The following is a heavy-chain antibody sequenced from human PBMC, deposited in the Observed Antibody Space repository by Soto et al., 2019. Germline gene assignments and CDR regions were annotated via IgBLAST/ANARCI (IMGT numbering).Heavy chain of an antibody. J-gene: IGHJ3*02. D-gene: IGHD3-9*01. CDR2: IWYDGSNK. CDR1: GFTFSSYG. CDR3: ARVLQTFGWLLEGAFDI. Sequence: QVQLVESGGGVVQPGRSLRLSCAASGFTFSSYGMHWVRQAPGKGLEWVAVIWYDGSNKYYADSVKGRFTISRDNSKNTLYLQMNSLRAEDTAVYYCARVLQTFGWLLEGAFDIWGQGTMVTVSS. V-gene: IGHV3-33*01.